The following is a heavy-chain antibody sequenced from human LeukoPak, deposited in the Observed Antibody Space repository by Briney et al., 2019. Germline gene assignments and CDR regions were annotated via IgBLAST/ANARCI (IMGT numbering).Heavy chain of an antibody. V-gene: IGHV1-18*01. CDR3: ARDVAAAMNDY. J-gene: IGHJ4*02. CDR1: GYTFTSHG. D-gene: IGHD6-13*01. Sequence: VASVKVSCKASGYTFTSHGISWIRQAPGQGLEWMGWISGYNGNTNYAQKFQGRVTMTTDTSTSTAYMDLRSLTSDDTAVYYCARDVAAAMNDYWGQGSLVTVSS. CDR2: ISGYNGNT.